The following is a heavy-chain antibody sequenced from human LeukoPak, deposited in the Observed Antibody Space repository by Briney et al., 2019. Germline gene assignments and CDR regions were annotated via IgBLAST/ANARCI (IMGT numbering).Heavy chain of an antibody. CDR3: AADRTASSTYYYAVDV. CDR1: GFTLTWST. V-gene: IGHV1-58*02. D-gene: IGHD2/OR15-2a*01. CDR2: IFVGSGNT. J-gene: IGHJ6*02. Sequence: SVKVSCMASGFTLTWSTMQWVRQARGQRGEWMGWIFVGSGNTNYAQKFQERVIITRDMSTSTAHMELSSVTSEDTAVYYCAADRTASSTYYYAVDVWGQGTAVTVSS.